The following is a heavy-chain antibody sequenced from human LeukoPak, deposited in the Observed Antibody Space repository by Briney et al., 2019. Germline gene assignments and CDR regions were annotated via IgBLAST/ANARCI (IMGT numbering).Heavy chain of an antibody. V-gene: IGHV1-46*01. D-gene: IGHD4-17*01. CDR3: ARDETTVTTSLGY. CDR1: GYTFTSYY. Sequence: GAAVKDSCKASGYTFTSYYMHWVRQAPGQGLEWMGIINPSGGSTSYAQKFQGRVTMTRDTSTSTVYMELSSLRSEDTAVYYCARDETTVTTSLGYWGQGTLVTVSS. J-gene: IGHJ4*02. CDR2: INPSGGST.